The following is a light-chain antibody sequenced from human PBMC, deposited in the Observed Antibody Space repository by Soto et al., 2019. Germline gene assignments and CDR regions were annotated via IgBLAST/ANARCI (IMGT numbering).Light chain of an antibody. CDR1: RTGLYSPNNRSY. CDR3: QQFFNLPPT. CDR2: WAS. Sequence: DNVMTQPPDSLAFSLGERVTIHCKSTRTGLYSPNNRSYLAWYHQKPGQAPRLLLYWASNRETGVPDRFSGSGSGTDFTLTISSLQAEDVAVYYCQQFFNLPPTFGGGTKVDIK. J-gene: IGKJ4*01. V-gene: IGKV4-1*01.